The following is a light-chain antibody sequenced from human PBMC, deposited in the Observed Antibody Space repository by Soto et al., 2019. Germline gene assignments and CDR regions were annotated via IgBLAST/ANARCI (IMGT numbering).Light chain of an antibody. J-gene: IGLJ3*02. CDR2: DTS. Sequence: QAVVTQEPSLTVSPGGTVTLTCGSSTGAVTSGHFPYWFQQKPGQAHRTLIYDTSNKHSWTPARFSGSLLGGKAALTLSGAQPEDAAEYYCLLSYSGARVFGGGTKLTVL. CDR3: LLSYSGARV. CDR1: TGAVTSGHF. V-gene: IGLV7-46*01.